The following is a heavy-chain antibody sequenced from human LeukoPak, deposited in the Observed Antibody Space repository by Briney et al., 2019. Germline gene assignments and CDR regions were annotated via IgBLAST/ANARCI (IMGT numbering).Heavy chain of an antibody. Sequence: PGGSLRLSCAASGFTFSNFGMHWVRQAPGEGLEWVAVIWHDGRNQHYADSVKGRFTISRDNSEGTLYLQMNSLRVEDTAVYYCARQTGTYDVDYWGQGTLVTVSS. CDR1: GFTFSNFG. CDR2: IWHDGRNQ. J-gene: IGHJ4*02. V-gene: IGHV3-33*01. D-gene: IGHD3-10*01. CDR3: ARQTGTYDVDY.